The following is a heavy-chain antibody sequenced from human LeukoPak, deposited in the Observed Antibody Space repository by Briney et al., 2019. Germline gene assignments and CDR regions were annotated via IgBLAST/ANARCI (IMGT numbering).Heavy chain of an antibody. D-gene: IGHD6-13*01. CDR1: GFTFSSYG. CDR3: ARDRSDYSSSWTRFDY. CDR2: VSGSGGST. V-gene: IGHV3-23*01. J-gene: IGHJ4*02. Sequence: PGGSLRLSCAASGFTFSSYGMSWVRQAPGKGLEWVSGVSGSGGSTYYADSVKGRFTISRDNSKNTLYLQMNSLRAEDTALYYCARDRSDYSSSWTRFDYWGQGILVTVSS.